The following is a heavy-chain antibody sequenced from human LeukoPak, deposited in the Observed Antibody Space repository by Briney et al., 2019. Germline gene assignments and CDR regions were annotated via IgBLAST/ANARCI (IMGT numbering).Heavy chain of an antibody. Sequence: GGSLRLSCAASGFTFSDYYMTWIRQAPGKGLEWVSYISDSGSSIYYADTVRGRFTISRDNAKNSLYLQMNSLRAEDTAVYYCARDMSSSELYYFDSWGQGTLVTVSS. CDR2: ISDSGSSI. V-gene: IGHV3-11*04. CDR3: ARDMSSSELYYFDS. J-gene: IGHJ4*02. D-gene: IGHD6-13*01. CDR1: GFTFSDYY.